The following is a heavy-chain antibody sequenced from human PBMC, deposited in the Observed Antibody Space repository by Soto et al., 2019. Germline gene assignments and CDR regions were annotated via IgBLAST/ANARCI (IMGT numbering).Heavy chain of an antibody. CDR1: GFTFTDYF. Sequence: SGGSLRLSCAASGFTFTDYFMNWIRQAPGKGLEWVSHISTSGSSIYYADSVKGRFTMSRDNARDSVYLQMNSLRAEDTAVYYCARGIGPYTDPFDYWGQGTLVTVSS. J-gene: IGHJ4*02. V-gene: IGHV3-11*01. CDR3: ARGIGPYTDPFDY. D-gene: IGHD2-15*01. CDR2: ISTSGSSI.